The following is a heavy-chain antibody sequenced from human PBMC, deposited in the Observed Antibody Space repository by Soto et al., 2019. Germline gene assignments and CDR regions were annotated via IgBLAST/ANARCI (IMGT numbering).Heavy chain of an antibody. D-gene: IGHD3-22*01. V-gene: IGHV3-64D*08. Sequence: GGSLRLSCSASGFTFSTYPMHWVRQAPGKGLEYVSAISSTGGSTYYADYVKGRFIISRDNSENTLYLQMSSLRAEDTAVYHCVQAIFDTSGYYYAYWGQGTQVTVSS. CDR3: VQAIFDTSGYYYAY. CDR1: GFTFSTYP. CDR2: ISSTGGST. J-gene: IGHJ4*02.